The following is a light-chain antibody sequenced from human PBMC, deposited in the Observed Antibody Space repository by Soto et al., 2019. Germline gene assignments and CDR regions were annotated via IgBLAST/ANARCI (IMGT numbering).Light chain of an antibody. CDR3: QQYNKLRT. CDR1: QSISSH. Sequence: EIVMTQSPATLSVSPGETVTLSCRASQSISSHLVWYQQKPGQAPRLLIYGASTRATGIPARFSGGGSGTEFTLTISSLQSEDFSVYYCQQYNKLRTFGQGTKLELK. J-gene: IGKJ1*01. CDR2: GAS. V-gene: IGKV3-15*01.